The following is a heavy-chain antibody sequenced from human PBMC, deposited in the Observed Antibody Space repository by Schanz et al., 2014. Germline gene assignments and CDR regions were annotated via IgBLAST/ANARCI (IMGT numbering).Heavy chain of an antibody. V-gene: IGHV1-18*01. J-gene: IGHJ4*02. Sequence: QVQLVQSGAEVKKPGASVRVSCKASGYTFTTYAMSWVRQAPGQGLEWVGWISVYTGNTKYGQKIQGRVTMTDDTSTNAAYMELRSLRADDAAVYCCAVERRFFDRDDLYYFDSWGQGTLVTVSS. D-gene: IGHD3-3*01. CDR2: ISVYTGNT. CDR1: GYTFTTYA. CDR3: AVERRFFDRDDLYYFDS.